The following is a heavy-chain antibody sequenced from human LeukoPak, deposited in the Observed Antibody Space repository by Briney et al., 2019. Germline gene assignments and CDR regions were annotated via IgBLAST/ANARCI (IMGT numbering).Heavy chain of an antibody. CDR3: AGLTMIRGVNH. D-gene: IGHD3-10*01. CDR1: GGSISSYY. CDR2: SYYSGST. J-gene: IGHJ1*01. V-gene: IGHV4-59*01. Sequence: KPSETLSLTCTVAGGSISSYYWSWIRQPPGKGLEYIGYSYYSGSTNYNPSLKSRVTISVDSSKSQFSLRLNSVTAADTAVYFCAGLTMIRGVNHWGQGILVTVSS.